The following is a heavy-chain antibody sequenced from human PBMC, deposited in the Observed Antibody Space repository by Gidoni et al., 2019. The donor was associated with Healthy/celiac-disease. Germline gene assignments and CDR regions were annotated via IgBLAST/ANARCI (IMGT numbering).Heavy chain of an antibody. J-gene: IGHJ4*02. CDR3: AKGDSSGWFPFYYFDY. CDR1: GFTFSSYA. Sequence: EVQLLESGGGLVQPGGSLRLSCAASGFTFSSYAMSWVSQAPGKGLAWVSAISGSGGSTYYADSVKGRFTISRDNSKNTLYLQMNSLRAEDTAVYYCAKGDSSGWFPFYYFDYWGQGTLVTVSS. CDR2: ISGSGGST. V-gene: IGHV3-23*01. D-gene: IGHD6-19*01.